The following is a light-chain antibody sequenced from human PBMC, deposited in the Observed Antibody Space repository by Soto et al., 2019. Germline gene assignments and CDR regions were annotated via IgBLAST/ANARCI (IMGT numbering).Light chain of an antibody. CDR1: QSISSS. V-gene: IGKV1-39*01. J-gene: IGKJ1*01. CDR3: QQSFNLPRT. Sequence: IQMSPYPSSLSASVGETITITCRASQSISSSLDWFQHSPGQPPKLLLFAAYNLHGGVPPRFSGCGSGTSFSLTIRSLQPEDFATYYCQQSFNLPRTFGQGTKVDIK. CDR2: AAY.